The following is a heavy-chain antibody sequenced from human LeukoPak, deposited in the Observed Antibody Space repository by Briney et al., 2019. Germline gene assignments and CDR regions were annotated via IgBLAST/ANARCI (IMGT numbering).Heavy chain of an antibody. J-gene: IGHJ4*02. Sequence: GGSLRLSCAASGFTFSSYSMNWVRQAPGKGLEWVSSISSSSSYIYYADSVKGRFTISRDNAKNSLYLQMNSLRAKDTAVYYCATGSGWTPYYFDYWGQGTLVTVSS. CDR1: GFTFSSYS. V-gene: IGHV3-21*01. CDR2: ISSSSSYI. CDR3: ATGSGWTPYYFDY. D-gene: IGHD6-19*01.